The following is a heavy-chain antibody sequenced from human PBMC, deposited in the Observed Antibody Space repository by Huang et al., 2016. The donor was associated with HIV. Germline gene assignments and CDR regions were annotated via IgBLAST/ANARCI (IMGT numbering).Heavy chain of an antibody. CDR2: INHSQST. Sequence: QVQLQQWGAGLLRPSETLSLTCAVYGGSFSGYYGSWICQPPGKGLEWIGEINHSQSTNYNPSLKSRVTISVDTSRNQFSLTLTSVTAADTAVYYCARGQGGYYYYYMDVWGKGTTVTVSS. CDR1: GGSFSGYY. J-gene: IGHJ6*03. CDR3: ARGQGGYYYYYMDV. V-gene: IGHV4-34*01.